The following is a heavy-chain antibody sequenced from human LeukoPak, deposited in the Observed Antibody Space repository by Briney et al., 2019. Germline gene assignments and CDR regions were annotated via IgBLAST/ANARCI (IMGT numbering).Heavy chain of an antibody. D-gene: IGHD2-15*01. CDR2: ISSSGSTI. V-gene: IGHV3-11*04. Sequence: GGSLRLSCAASGFTFSDYYMSWIRQAPGKGLEWVSYISSSGSTIYYADSVKGRFTISRDSAKNSLYLQMNSLRAEDTAVYYCARVAHGYCSGGSCYFYYYYYMDVWGKGTTVTVSS. CDR1: GFTFSDYY. J-gene: IGHJ6*03. CDR3: ARVAHGYCSGGSCYFYYYYYMDV.